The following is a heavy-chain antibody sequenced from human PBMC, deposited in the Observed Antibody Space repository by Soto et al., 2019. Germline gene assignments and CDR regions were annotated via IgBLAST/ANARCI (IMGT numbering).Heavy chain of an antibody. D-gene: IGHD4-17*01. CDR1: GFTFSSYA. CDR2: ISYDGSNK. Sequence: PGGSLRLSCAASGFTFSSYAMHWVRQAPGKGLEWVAVISYDGSNKYYADSVKGRFTISRDNSKNTLYLQMNSLRAEDTAVYYCARDYGTVYGMDVWGQGTTVTVSS. V-gene: IGHV3-30-3*01. CDR3: ARDYGTVYGMDV. J-gene: IGHJ6*02.